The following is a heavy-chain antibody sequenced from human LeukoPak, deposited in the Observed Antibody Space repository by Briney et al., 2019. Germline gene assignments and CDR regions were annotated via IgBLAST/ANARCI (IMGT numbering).Heavy chain of an antibody. D-gene: IGHD1-26*01. CDR1: GFTFSSYW. V-gene: IGHV3-74*01. CDR3: ATPRGSGSYLAFDY. CDR2: INSDGSST. J-gene: IGHJ4*02. Sequence: QAGGSLRLSCAASGFTFSSYWMSWVRQAPGKGLVWVSRINSDGSSTSYADSVKGRFTISRDNAKNTLYLQMNSLRAEDTAVYYCATPRGSGSYLAFDYWGQGTLVTVSS.